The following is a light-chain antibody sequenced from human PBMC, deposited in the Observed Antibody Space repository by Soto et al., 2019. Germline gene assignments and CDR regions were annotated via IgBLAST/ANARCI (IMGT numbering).Light chain of an antibody. J-gene: IGKJ1*01. CDR2: AAS. CDR3: QQYNDWPRT. CDR1: QSVGTN. Sequence: EIVMTQSPATLSVSPGERATLSCRASQSVGTNLAWYQQKPGQAPRLLIYAASTRAAGISPRFSGGGSGTDFTLTISSQQSENFAVYHCQQYNDWPRTFGQGTKVGIK. V-gene: IGKV3-15*01.